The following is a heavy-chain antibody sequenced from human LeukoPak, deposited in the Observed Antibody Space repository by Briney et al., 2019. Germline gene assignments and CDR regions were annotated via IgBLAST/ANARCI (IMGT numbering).Heavy chain of an antibody. Sequence: PSETLSLTCAVSSGSISSSNWWSWARQPPGKGLEWIGEIYHSGSTNYNPSLKSRVTISIDKSKNQFSLKLSSVTAADTAVYYCARSSRYGDYSDYWGQGTLVTVSS. CDR1: SGSISSSNW. J-gene: IGHJ4*02. V-gene: IGHV4-4*02. CDR2: IYHSGST. D-gene: IGHD4-17*01. CDR3: ARSSRYGDYSDY.